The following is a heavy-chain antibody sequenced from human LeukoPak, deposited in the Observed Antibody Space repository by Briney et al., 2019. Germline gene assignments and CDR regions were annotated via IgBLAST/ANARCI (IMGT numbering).Heavy chain of an antibody. V-gene: IGHV3-7*01. D-gene: IGHD5-12*01. CDR3: ARVRWLRHFDY. Sequence: GGSLRLSCAASGFTFSSYWMSWVRPAPGKGLDWVANIKQDGSEKYYVDSVQGRFTISRDNAKNSLYLQMNSLRAEDTAVYYCARVRWLRHFDYWGQGTLVTVSS. CDR2: IKQDGSEK. J-gene: IGHJ4*02. CDR1: GFTFSSYW.